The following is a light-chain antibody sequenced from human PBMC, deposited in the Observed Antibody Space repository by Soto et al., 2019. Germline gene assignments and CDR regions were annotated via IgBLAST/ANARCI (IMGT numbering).Light chain of an antibody. J-gene: IGLJ1*01. Sequence: QSALTQPRSVSGSPGQSVTISCTGTSSDVGNYNYVSWYQHRPGKAPKLMISDASKRPSGVPDRFSGSKSGNTASLTISGLQAEDEADYYCCSFAGSPYVFGTGTKLTVL. CDR3: CSFAGSPYV. V-gene: IGLV2-11*01. CDR1: SSDVGNYNY. CDR2: DAS.